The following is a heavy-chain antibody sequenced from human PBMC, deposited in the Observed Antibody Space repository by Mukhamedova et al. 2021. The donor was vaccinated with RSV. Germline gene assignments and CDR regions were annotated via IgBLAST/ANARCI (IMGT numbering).Heavy chain of an antibody. J-gene: IGHJ5*02. D-gene: IGHD2-15*01. V-gene: IGHV3-23*01. CDR2: ISGSGGST. CDR3: AKDIVVAVAALGRFDP. Sequence: VLEWVSAISGSGGSTYYADSVKGRFTISRDNSKNTLYLQMNSLRAEDTAVYYCAKDIVVAVAALGRFDPWGDGTLAIVSP.